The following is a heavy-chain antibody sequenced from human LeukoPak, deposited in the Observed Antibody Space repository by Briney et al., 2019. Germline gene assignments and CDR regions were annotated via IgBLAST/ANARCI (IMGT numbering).Heavy chain of an antibody. CDR3: ARGVTTLDY. D-gene: IGHD4-11*01. Sequence: GGSLRPSCAASGFTVISNYMSWVRQAPGKGLEWVSVIYAGGLTYYADSVKGRFTVSRDNSKNTLYLQMNSLRAEDTAVYYCARGVTTLDYWGQGTLVTVSS. V-gene: IGHV3-53*01. J-gene: IGHJ4*02. CDR2: IYAGGLT. CDR1: GFTVISNY.